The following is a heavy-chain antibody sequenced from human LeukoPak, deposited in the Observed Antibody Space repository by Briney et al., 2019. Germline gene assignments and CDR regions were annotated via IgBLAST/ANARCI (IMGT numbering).Heavy chain of an antibody. D-gene: IGHD6-13*01. CDR3: ARRYSSSWFPPNNWFDP. CDR1: GGSISSSTYY. V-gene: IGHV4-39*02. J-gene: IGHJ5*02. Sequence: PSETLSLTCTVPGGSISSSTYYWGWIRQPPGKGLEWIGSIYYSGITYYNPSLESRVTISVDTSKNHFSLKLSSVTAADTAVYYCARRYSSSWFPPNNWFDPWGQGTLVTVSS. CDR2: IYYSGIT.